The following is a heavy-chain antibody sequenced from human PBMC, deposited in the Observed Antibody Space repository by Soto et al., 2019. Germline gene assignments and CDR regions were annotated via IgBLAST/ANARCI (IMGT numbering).Heavy chain of an antibody. CDR3: ARGRYSGSYLVAYFDY. V-gene: IGHV1-69*12. D-gene: IGHD1-26*01. Sequence: QVQLVQSGAAVKKPGSSVKVSCTASGGTFSSYAISWVRQAPGQGLEWMGGIIPIFGTANYAQKFQGRVTITADESTSXAYMELSSLRSEDTAVYYCARGRYSGSYLVAYFDYWGQGTLVTVSS. J-gene: IGHJ4*02. CDR1: GGTFSSYA. CDR2: IIPIFGTA.